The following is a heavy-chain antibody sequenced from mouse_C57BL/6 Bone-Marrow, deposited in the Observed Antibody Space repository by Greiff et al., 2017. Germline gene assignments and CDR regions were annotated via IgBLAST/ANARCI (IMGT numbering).Heavy chain of an antibody. D-gene: IGHD1-1*01. J-gene: IGHJ2*01. CDR1: GYTFTSYW. CDR2: IDPSDSYT. Sequence: QVQLQQSGPELVRPGTSVKLSCKASGYTFTSYWMNWVKQRPGQGLEWIGVIDPSDSYTNYNQKFKGKATLTVDTSSSTAYMQLSSLTSADSAVXYCARSRYCYNIFDYWGQGTTLTVSS. V-gene: IGHV1-59*01. CDR3: ARSRYCYNIFDY.